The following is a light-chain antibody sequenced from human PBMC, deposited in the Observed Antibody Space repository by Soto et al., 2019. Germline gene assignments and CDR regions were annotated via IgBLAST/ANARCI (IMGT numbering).Light chain of an antibody. V-gene: IGKV3-20*01. CDR2: GAS. Sequence: EIVLTQSPGTLSWSAGERATLSCRASQSVSSIYLGWYQQKPGQAPRLLMYGASSRATGIPERFSGSGYGTDFNLTISRLETEDFAVYYCQQYGSSPRTFGQGTKVDIK. J-gene: IGKJ1*01. CDR1: QSVSSIY. CDR3: QQYGSSPRT.